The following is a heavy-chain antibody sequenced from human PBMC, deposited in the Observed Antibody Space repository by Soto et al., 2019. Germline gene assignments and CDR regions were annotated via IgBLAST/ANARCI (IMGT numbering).Heavy chain of an antibody. Sequence: QVQLVQSGAEVKKPGSSVKVSCKASGVTNSNSAISWVRQAPGQGLEWMGGINPSLGKADYGNKYQGRVTITADESMATVYMQLVSLRFGDSALYYCARGGVDLVATSAFDSLGQGTLVTVSS. CDR3: ARGGVDLVATSAFDS. D-gene: IGHD5-12*01. J-gene: IGHJ4*02. CDR1: GVTNSNSA. V-gene: IGHV1-69*01. CDR2: INPSLGKA.